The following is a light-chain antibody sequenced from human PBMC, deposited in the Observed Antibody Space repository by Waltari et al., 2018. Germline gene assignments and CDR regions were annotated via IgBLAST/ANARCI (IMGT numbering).Light chain of an antibody. CDR3: QHAYGTPLT. V-gene: IGKV1-39*01. J-gene: IGKJ4*01. Sequence: DIQMTQSPSSLSESVGDRVTITCRASENVNNYLNWYQQKPGKAPKLLIYKASTLQSGVPSRFSGSGSGTDYTFTISSLQSEDVATYYCQHAYGTPLTFGGGTKVEIK. CDR1: ENVNNY. CDR2: KAS.